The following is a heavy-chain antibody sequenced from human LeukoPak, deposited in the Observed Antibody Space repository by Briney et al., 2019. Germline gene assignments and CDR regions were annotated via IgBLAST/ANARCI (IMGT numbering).Heavy chain of an antibody. CDR1: GFTFSSYA. CDR3: ASGIAVAGIGGDAY. V-gene: IGHV3-30-3*01. CDR2: ISYDGSNK. D-gene: IGHD6-19*01. Sequence: PGRSLRLSCAASGFTFSSYAMHWVRQVPGKGLEWVAVISYDGSNKYYADSVKGRFTISRDNSKNTLYLQMNSLRAEDTAVYYCASGIAVAGIGGDAYWGQGTLVTASS. J-gene: IGHJ4*02.